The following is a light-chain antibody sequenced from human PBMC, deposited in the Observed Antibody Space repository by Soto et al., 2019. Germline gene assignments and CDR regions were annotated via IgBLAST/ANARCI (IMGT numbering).Light chain of an antibody. CDR1: SSDFDGFTK. Sequence: QSVLTQPASVSGSPGQSIAISCTGTSSDFDGFTKVSWYQHHPDKAPKLMMYDVTNRPSGVSDRFSGSKSGNTASLTISGLQAEDEADYCCSSFTSSFTYVFGSGTKVTVL. CDR2: DVT. CDR3: SSFTSSFTYV. J-gene: IGLJ1*01. V-gene: IGLV2-14*03.